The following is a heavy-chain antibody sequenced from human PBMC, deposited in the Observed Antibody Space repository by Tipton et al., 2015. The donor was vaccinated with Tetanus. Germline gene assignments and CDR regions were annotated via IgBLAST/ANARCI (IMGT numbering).Heavy chain of an antibody. D-gene: IGHD2-8*02. J-gene: IGHJ4*02. CDR2: IYPGDSDT. CDR3: ARASCTEGVCNFDF. CDR1: GYIFNNYW. V-gene: IGHV5-51*01. Sequence: QLVQSGREVKKPGESLKISCKGSGYIFNNYWIGWVRQKPGKGLEWMGIIYPGDSDTRYSPSFQGEVTISVDKSINTAYLQWSSLKASDASMFYCARASCTEGVCNFDFWGQGALVTVAS.